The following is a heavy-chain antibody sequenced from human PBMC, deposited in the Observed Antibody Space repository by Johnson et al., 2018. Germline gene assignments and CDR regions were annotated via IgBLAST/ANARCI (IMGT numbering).Heavy chain of an antibody. Sequence: QVQLQESGGGVVQPGRSLRLSCGASGFLFSDFGMHWVRQAPGKGLEWVAVISYDGSDEYYVDSVKGRFTISRVNSKNALYLQMSSLRAEYTAVYYCSRSNDRGVKNFLDVRGKGTTVTVSS. CDR3: SRSNDRGVKNFLDV. CDR2: ISYDGSDE. CDR1: GFLFSDFG. V-gene: IGHV3-30*03. D-gene: IGHD3-10*01. J-gene: IGHJ6*04.